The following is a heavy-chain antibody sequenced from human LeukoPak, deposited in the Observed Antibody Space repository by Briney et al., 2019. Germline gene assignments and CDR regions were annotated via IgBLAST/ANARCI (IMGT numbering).Heavy chain of an antibody. Sequence: KASETLSLTCAVYGGSFSGYYWSWIRQPPGKGLEWIGEINHSGSTNYNPSLKSRVTISVDTSKNQLSLKLSSVTAADTAVYYCAGHTSATYYCYGIDVWGKGTTVTVSS. CDR3: AGHTSATYYCYGIDV. CDR1: GGSFSGYY. J-gene: IGHJ6*04. CDR2: INHSGST. V-gene: IGHV4-34*01. D-gene: IGHD2-2*02.